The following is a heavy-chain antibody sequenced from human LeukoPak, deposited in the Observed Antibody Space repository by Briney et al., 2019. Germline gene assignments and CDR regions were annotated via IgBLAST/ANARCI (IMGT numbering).Heavy chain of an antibody. CDR1: GFTFINYG. Sequence: PGGSLRLSCAVSGFTFINYGFHWVRQAPGKGLEWVAVISYDGSNIHYGDSVKGRFTVSRDNSKNTVFLQMNSLRTEDTAVYYCARGPHKRTYDRDNWFDPWGQGTLVTVSS. D-gene: IGHD3-3*01. J-gene: IGHJ5*02. CDR3: ARGPHKRTYDRDNWFDP. CDR2: ISYDGSNI. V-gene: IGHV3-30*03.